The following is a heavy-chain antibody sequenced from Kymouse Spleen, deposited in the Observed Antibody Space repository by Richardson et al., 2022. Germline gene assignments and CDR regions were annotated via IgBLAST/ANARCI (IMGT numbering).Heavy chain of an antibody. CDR2: INHSGST. J-gene: IGHJ5*02. CDR3: ARDGITGTTDDP. D-gene: IGHD1-7*01. V-gene: IGHV4-34*01. Sequence: QVQLQQWGAGLLKPSETLSLTCAVYGGSFSGYYWSWIRQPPGKGLEWIGEINHSGSTNYNPSLKSRVTISVDTSKNQFSLKLSSVTAADTAVYYCARDGITGTTDDPWGQGTLVTVSS. CDR1: GGSFSGYY.